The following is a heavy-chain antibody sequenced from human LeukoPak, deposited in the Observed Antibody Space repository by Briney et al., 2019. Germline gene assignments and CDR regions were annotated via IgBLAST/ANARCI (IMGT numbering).Heavy chain of an antibody. D-gene: IGHD3-22*01. J-gene: IGHJ4*02. CDR3: ARVLHKINYDSSDYYGY. CDR1: GFTFSSYS. CDR2: ISSGSSTI. V-gene: IGHV3-48*01. Sequence: GGSLRLSCGASGFTFSSYSMNWVRQAPGKGLEWISYISSGSSTIYYADSVKGRFTISRDNAKNSLYLQMNRLRAEDTAGYYCARVLHKINYDSSDYYGYWGQGTLVTVSS.